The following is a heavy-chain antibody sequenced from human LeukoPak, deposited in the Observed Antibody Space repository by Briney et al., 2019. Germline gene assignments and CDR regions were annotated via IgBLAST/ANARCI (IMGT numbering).Heavy chain of an antibody. Sequence: SETLSLTCTVSGGSISSSSYSWGWIRQPPGKGLEWIGSIYYSGSTYYNPSLKSRVTISVDTSKNQFSLKLSSVTAADTAVYYCARGPPPMYSGAFDIWGQGTMVTVSS. CDR2: IYYSGST. CDR1: GGSISSSSYS. CDR3: ARGPPPMYSGAFDI. V-gene: IGHV4-39*07. D-gene: IGHD2-21*01. J-gene: IGHJ3*02.